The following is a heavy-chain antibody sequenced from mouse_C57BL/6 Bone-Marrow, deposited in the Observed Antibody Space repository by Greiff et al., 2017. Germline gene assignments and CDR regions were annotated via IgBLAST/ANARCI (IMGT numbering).Heavy chain of an antibody. D-gene: IGHD2-2*01. CDR3: TTGGYDEGGFDY. V-gene: IGHV14-4*01. CDR1: GFNIKDDY. J-gene: IGHJ2*01. Sequence: EVQLQLSGAELVRPGASVKLSCTASGFNIKDDYMHWVKQRPEQGLEWIGWIDPENGDTEYASKFQGKATITADTSSNTAYLQLSSLTSEDTAVYYCTTGGYDEGGFDYWGQGTTLTVSS. CDR2: IDPENGDT.